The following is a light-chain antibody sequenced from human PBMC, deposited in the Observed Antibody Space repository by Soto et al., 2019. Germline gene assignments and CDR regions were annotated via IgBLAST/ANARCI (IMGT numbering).Light chain of an antibody. CDR1: SSDVGGYNY. CDR2: DVS. Sequence: QSALTQPASVSGSPGQSITISCTGTSSDVGGYNYVSWYQQHPRKAPKLMIYDVSDRPSGVSNRFSGSKSSNTASLTISGLQAEDEADYCCSSYTSSSTYVVFGGGTKLTVL. V-gene: IGLV2-14*01. CDR3: SSYTSSSTYVV. J-gene: IGLJ2*01.